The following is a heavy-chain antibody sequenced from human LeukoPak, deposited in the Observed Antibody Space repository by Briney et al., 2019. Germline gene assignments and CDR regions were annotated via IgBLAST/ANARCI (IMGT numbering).Heavy chain of an antibody. CDR3: VRGASSIAALNPFWYFDL. CDR1: GYTFTSYY. V-gene: IGHV1-46*01. D-gene: IGHD6-6*01. CDR2: INPSGGST. Sequence: GASVKVSFTASGYTFTSYYMHWVRQGPGQGLEWMGIINPSGGSTSYGQKFQGRVTMTSDTSTNTVYMELSSLRSEDTAVFYCVRGASSIAALNPFWYFDLWGRGTLVTVSS. J-gene: IGHJ2*01.